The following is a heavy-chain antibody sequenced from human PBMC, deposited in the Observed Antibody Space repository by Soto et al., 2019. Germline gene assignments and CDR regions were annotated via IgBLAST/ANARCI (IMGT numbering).Heavy chain of an antibody. CDR1: GFTFSSYA. CDR3: AKANIVVVVAATDFDY. V-gene: IGHV3-23*01. Sequence: EVQLLESGGGLVQPGGSLRLSCAASGFTFSSYAMSWVRQAPGKGLEWVSAISGSGGSTYYADSVKGRFTISRDNSKKMMYLQMTSLRADHTAVYYCAKANIVVVVAATDFDYWGQGTPVTVSS. J-gene: IGHJ4*02. D-gene: IGHD2-15*01. CDR2: ISGSGGST.